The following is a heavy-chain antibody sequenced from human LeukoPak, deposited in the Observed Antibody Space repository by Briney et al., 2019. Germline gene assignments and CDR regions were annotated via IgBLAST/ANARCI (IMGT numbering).Heavy chain of an antibody. J-gene: IGHJ4*02. CDR2: ISSSSSTI. CDR3: ARRYDFWSGYYTDYFDY. Sequence: GGSLRLSCAASGFTFNSYSMNWVRQAPGKGLEWVSYISSSSSTIYYADSVKGRFTISRDNAKNSLYLQMNSLRAEDTAVYYCARRYDFWSGYYTDYFDYWGQGTLVTVSS. V-gene: IGHV3-48*01. CDR1: GFTFNSYS. D-gene: IGHD3-3*01.